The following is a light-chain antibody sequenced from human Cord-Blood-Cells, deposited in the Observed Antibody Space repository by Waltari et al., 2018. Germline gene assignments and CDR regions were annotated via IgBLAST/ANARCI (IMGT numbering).Light chain of an antibody. Sequence: EIVFTQSPGTLSLSPGERATLSCRASQSVSSSYLAWYQQKPGQAPSLLIYGASSRATGIPDRFSGSGSGTDFTLTISRLEPEDFAVYYCQQYGSSPRTFGQGTKVEIK. V-gene: IGKV3-20*01. CDR1: QSVSSSY. CDR2: GAS. CDR3: QQYGSSPRT. J-gene: IGKJ1*01.